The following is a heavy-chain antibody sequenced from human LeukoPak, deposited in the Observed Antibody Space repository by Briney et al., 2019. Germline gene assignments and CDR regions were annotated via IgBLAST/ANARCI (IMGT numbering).Heavy chain of an antibody. CDR2: IYTSGST. Sequence: SETLSLTCTVSRGSVDSGDYYWSWIRQPAGKGLEWIGRIYTSGSTNYSPSPKSRVTISLDTSTNQISLKLRSVTAADTAVYYCARAQARGLYNWFDPWGQGTLVTVSS. V-gene: IGHV4-61*02. CDR1: RGSVDSGDYY. J-gene: IGHJ5*02. CDR3: ARAQARGLYNWFDP. D-gene: IGHD3-10*01.